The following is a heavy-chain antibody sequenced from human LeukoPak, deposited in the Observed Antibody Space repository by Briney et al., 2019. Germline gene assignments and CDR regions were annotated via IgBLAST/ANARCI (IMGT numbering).Heavy chain of an antibody. J-gene: IGHJ3*02. CDR3: ARAPPGSSSWYDAFDI. Sequence: GESLKISCKGSGYSFTSYWIGWVRQMPGKGLEWMGIIYPGDSDTRYSPSFQGQVTISADKSISTAYLQWSSLKASDTAMYYCARAPPGSSSWYDAFDIWGQGTMVTVSS. CDR2: IYPGDSDT. D-gene: IGHD6-13*01. V-gene: IGHV5-51*01. CDR1: GYSFTSYW.